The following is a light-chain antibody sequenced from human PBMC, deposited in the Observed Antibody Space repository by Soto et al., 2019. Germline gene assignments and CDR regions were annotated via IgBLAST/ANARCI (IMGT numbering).Light chain of an antibody. CDR3: CSYAGSYTYV. V-gene: IGLV2-8*01. CDR2: DVS. Sequence: QSALTQPPSASGSPGQSVTISCTGTSSDVGAYNYVSWYQQHPGKAPKLMIYDVSKRPSGVPYRFSGSKSGNAASLTVSGLQGEDEADYYCCSYAGSYTYVFGSGTQLTVL. J-gene: IGLJ1*01. CDR1: SSDVGAYNY.